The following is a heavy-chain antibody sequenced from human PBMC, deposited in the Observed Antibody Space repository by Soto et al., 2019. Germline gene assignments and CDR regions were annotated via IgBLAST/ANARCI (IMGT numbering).Heavy chain of an antibody. CDR3: ARAFGTEEFDY. CDR1: GYTFASHA. V-gene: IGHV1-3*01. CDR2: IIAGNGHT. Sequence: ASVKVSCKASGYTFASHAMHWVRQAPGQRSEWMGWIIAGNGHTEYSQKFQGRVTITSDTSATTAYMELSSLTSEDTAVYYCARAFGTEEFDYWGQGSLVTVSS. J-gene: IGHJ4*02. D-gene: IGHD1-1*01.